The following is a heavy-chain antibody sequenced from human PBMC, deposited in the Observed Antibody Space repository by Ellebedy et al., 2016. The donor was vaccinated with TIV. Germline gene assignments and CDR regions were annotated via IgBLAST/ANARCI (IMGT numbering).Heavy chain of an antibody. D-gene: IGHD2-21*01. CDR3: VSAARGSNCCEAY. CDR2: IHQVGNEK. CDR1: GFTFSSFW. V-gene: IGHV3-7*03. Sequence: GESLKISCGASGFTFSSFWMGWVRRAPGKGLEWVATIHQVGNEKYYVDSVKGRFTISRDNAKTSLYLQMNSLRAEDTAVYSCVSAARGSNCCEAYWGQGTLVTVSS. J-gene: IGHJ4*02.